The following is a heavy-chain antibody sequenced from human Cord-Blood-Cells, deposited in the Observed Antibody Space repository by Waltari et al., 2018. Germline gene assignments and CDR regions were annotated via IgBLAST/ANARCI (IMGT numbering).Heavy chain of an antibody. J-gene: IGHJ4*02. CDR2: ISGSGGST. Sequence: EVQLLESGGGLVQPGGSLRLSCAASGFTFSSYAMSWVRQAPGKGLEWVSAISGSGGSTYYADSVKGRFTISRDNSKNTLYLQMNSLRAEDMAVYYCAKDQEGFGVVITCFDYWGQGTLVTVSS. D-gene: IGHD3-3*01. V-gene: IGHV3-23*01. CDR1: GFTFSSYA. CDR3: AKDQEGFGVVITCFDY.